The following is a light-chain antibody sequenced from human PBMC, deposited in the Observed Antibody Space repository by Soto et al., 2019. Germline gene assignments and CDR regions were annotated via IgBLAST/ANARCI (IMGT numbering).Light chain of an antibody. CDR3: QQLNSYLLT. V-gene: IGKV1-9*01. Sequence: IQLAQSPSSRSSSVGDRVTITCRASQGISSYLAWYQQKPGKAPKLLIYAASTLQSGVPSRFSGSGSGTDFTLTISSLKTEDFATYYCQQLNSYLLTFGGGTKVDIK. J-gene: IGKJ4*01. CDR2: AAS. CDR1: QGISSY.